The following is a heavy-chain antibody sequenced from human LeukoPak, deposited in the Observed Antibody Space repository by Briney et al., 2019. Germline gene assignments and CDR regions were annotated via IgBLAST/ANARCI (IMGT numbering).Heavy chain of an antibody. Sequence: GRSLRLPCAASGFTFSRSAVHWVRQAPGKGLEWVAVISHDGSNTDYTDSVKGRFTISRDNSKNTLYLQMNSLRAEDTAVYYCAKEMKPWMHFDYWGQGTLVTVSS. CDR2: ISHDGSNT. V-gene: IGHV3-30*18. CDR1: GFTFSRSA. J-gene: IGHJ4*02. CDR3: AKEMKPWMHFDY. D-gene: IGHD5-12*01.